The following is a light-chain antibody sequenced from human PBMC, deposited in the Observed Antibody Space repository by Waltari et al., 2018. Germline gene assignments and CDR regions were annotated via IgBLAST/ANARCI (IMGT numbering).Light chain of an antibody. V-gene: IGKV3-11*01. Sequence: EIVLTQSPATLSLSPGERAPLSCRASQSVSSYLAWYQQKPGQAPRLLIFDASNRATGIPARFSGSGSGTDFTLTISSLEPEDFAVYYCQQRSNSRFTFGPGTKVDIK. CDR2: DAS. CDR1: QSVSSY. CDR3: QQRSNSRFT. J-gene: IGKJ3*01.